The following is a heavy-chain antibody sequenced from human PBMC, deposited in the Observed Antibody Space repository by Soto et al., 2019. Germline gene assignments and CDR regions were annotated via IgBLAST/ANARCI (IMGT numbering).Heavy chain of an antibody. J-gene: IGHJ4*02. CDR3: ARVSAARRGPGDY. CDR2: IWYDGSNK. D-gene: IGHD6-6*01. CDR1: GFTFSSYG. Sequence: GGSLRLSCAASGFTFSSYGMHWVRQAPGKGLEWVAVIWYDGSNKYYADSVKGRFTISRDNSKNTLYLQMNSLRAEDTAVYYCARVSAARRGPGDYWGQGTLVTVDS. V-gene: IGHV3-33*01.